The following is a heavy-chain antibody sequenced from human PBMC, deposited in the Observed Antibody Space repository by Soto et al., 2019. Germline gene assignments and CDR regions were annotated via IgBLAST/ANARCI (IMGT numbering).Heavy chain of an antibody. D-gene: IGHD2-15*01. CDR2: ISGSSGNT. V-gene: IGHV3-23*01. CDR1: GFTFSSYA. Sequence: PGGSLRLSCAASGFTFSSYAMSWVRQAPRKGLEWISAISGSSGNTYYADSVKGRFTISRDNSKNTLYVQMNRMRAEDTAVYYCSNLALGGSDYWCQGT. CDR3: SNLALGGSDY. J-gene: IGHJ4*02.